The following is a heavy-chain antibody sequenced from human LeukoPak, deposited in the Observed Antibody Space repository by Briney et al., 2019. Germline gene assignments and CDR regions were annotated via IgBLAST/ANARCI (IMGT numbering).Heavy chain of an antibody. V-gene: IGHV3-48*02. J-gene: IGHJ3*01. Sequence: PGGSLRLSCAASGFTFSTYGMSWVRQAPGKGLEWLSYISYSDTAKYYADSVKGRFTISRDNAENSLHPQMNSLRDEDTAVYYCARYFDRSGFYRDAFDVWGQGTMATVSS. CDR2: ISYSDTAK. CDR3: ARYFDRSGFYRDAFDV. D-gene: IGHD3-22*01. CDR1: GFTFSTYG.